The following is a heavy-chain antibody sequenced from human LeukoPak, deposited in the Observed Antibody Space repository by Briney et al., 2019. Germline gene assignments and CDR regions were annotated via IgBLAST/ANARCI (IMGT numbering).Heavy chain of an antibody. V-gene: IGHV5-51*01. Sequence: GESLKISCKGSGYSFTSYWIGWVRQMPGKGLEWMGIIYPGDSDTRYSPSFQGQVTISADKSISTAYLQWSSLKASDTAMYYCARHGQWFEDLSDLDYWGQGTLVTVSS. CDR3: ARHGQWFEDLSDLDY. CDR1: GYSFTSYW. CDR2: IYPGDSDT. D-gene: IGHD3-10*01. J-gene: IGHJ4*02.